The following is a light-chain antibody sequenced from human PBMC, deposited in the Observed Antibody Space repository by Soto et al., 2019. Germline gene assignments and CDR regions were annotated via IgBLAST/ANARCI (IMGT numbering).Light chain of an antibody. CDR2: LNSDGRH. Sequence: QPVLTQSPSASASLGASVKLTCTLSSGHRTYAIAWHQQQPEQGPRYLMNLNSDGRHTKGDGIPDRFSGSSSGTERYLTISSLQSEDEDDYYCQTWGTGLLVFGGGTKLTVL. CDR1: SGHRTYA. V-gene: IGLV4-69*01. J-gene: IGLJ2*01. CDR3: QTWGTGLLV.